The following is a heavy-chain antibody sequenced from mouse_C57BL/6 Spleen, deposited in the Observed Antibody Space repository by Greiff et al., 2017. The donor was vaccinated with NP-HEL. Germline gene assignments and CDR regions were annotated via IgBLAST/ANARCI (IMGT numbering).Heavy chain of an antibody. J-gene: IGHJ4*01. CDR1: GFSLTSYG. CDR2: IWSGGST. V-gene: IGHV2-2*01. D-gene: IGHD3-2*02. CDR3: ARSDSSGYLSAMDY. Sequence: VQRVESGPGLVQPSQSLSITCTVSGFSLTSYGVHWVRQSPGKGLEWLGVIWSGGSTDYNAAFISRLSISKDNSKSQVFFKMHSLQADDTAIYYCARSDSSGYLSAMDYWGQGTSVTVSS.